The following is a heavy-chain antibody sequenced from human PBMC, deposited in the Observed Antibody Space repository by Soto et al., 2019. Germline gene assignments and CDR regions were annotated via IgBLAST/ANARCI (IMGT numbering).Heavy chain of an antibody. Sequence: SETLSLTCTVSGGSISNSYWSWIRQPPGKGLEWIGYIYYSGSTNYNPSLKSRVTISVDTSKNQFSLKLSSVTASDTAVYYCARHERTGSTRYRNFAYWGQGTLVTVSS. J-gene: IGHJ4*02. D-gene: IGHD6-25*01. V-gene: IGHV4-59*08. CDR2: IYYSGST. CDR1: GGSISNSY. CDR3: ARHERTGSTRYRNFAY.